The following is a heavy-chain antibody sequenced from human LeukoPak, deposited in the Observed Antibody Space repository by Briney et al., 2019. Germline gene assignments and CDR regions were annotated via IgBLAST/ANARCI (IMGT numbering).Heavy chain of an antibody. Sequence: GESLKISCAASGFTFSSYSMNWVRQAPGKGLEWVSSISSSSSYIYYADSVKGRFTISRDNAKNSLYLQMNNLRAEDTAVYYCARGSVITMVRGVIAPFDYWGQGTLVTVSS. D-gene: IGHD3-10*01. CDR3: ARGSVITMVRGVIAPFDY. V-gene: IGHV3-21*01. CDR2: ISSSSSYI. CDR1: GFTFSSYS. J-gene: IGHJ4*02.